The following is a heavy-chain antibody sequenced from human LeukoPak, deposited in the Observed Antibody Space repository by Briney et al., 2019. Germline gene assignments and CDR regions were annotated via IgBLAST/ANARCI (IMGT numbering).Heavy chain of an antibody. Sequence: GGSLRLSCAASGXTFSSCWTTWVRQAPGKGLEWVANIKQDGNEKYYVDSVKGRFSISRDNAKNSVYLQMNSLRAEDTAVYYCARLMGERSLFDYWGQGVLVTVSS. CDR3: ARLMGERSLFDY. CDR1: GXTFSSCW. CDR2: IKQDGNEK. D-gene: IGHD1-26*01. J-gene: IGHJ4*02. V-gene: IGHV3-7*02.